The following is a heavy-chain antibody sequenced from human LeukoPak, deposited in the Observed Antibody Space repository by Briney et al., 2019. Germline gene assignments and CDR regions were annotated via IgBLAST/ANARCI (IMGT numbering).Heavy chain of an antibody. D-gene: IGHD6-13*01. Sequence: PGGSLRLSCAASGFTFSSYWMHWVRQAPGKGLVWVSRINSDGRSTSYAYSVKGRFTISRDNAKNTLYLQMNSLRAEDTAVYYCARENTCSSSWYSWSRECRRGGAKPHARDIQRGTYNWFDTWGQGTLVTVSS. CDR2: INSDGRST. J-gene: IGHJ5*02. CDR1: GFTFSSYW. CDR3: ARENTCSSSWYSWSRECRRGGAKPHARDIQRGTYNWFDT. V-gene: IGHV3-74*01.